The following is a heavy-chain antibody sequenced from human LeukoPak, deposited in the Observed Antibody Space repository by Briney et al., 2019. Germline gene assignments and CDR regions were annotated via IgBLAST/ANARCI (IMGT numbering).Heavy chain of an antibody. J-gene: IGHJ4*02. CDR3: AHRSLVRYSGSYYDY. Sequence: SGPTLVKPTQTLTLTCTFSGFSLSTSGVGVGWIRQPPGKALEWLALIYWNDDKRYSPSLKSRLTITKDTSKNQVVLTMTNMDPVDTATYYCAHRSLVRYSGSYYDYWGQGTLVTVSS. CDR2: IYWNDDK. D-gene: IGHD1-26*01. CDR1: GFSLSTSGVG. V-gene: IGHV2-5*01.